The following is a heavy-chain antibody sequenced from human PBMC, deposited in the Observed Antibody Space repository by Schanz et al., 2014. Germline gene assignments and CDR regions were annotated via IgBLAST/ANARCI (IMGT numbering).Heavy chain of an antibody. Sequence: EVQLVQSGGGLVQPGGSLRLSCASSGFSFTTYAMSWVRQAPGKGLEWVSALSEGGGGTHYADSVRGRFTISRDNAENTLYLQMNSLRPEDTAVYYCAKYRGYYRVSGSYRELEYWGQGTLVTVSS. CDR1: GFSFTTYA. CDR2: LSEGGGGT. V-gene: IGHV3-23*04. CDR3: AKYRGYYRVSGSYRELEY. D-gene: IGHD3-10*01. J-gene: IGHJ4*02.